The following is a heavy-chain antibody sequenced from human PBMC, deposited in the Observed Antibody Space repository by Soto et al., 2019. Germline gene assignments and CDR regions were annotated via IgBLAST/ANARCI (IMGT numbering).Heavy chain of an antibody. J-gene: IGHJ4*02. CDR3: AKGLYGGYGAVPHY. Sequence: EVQLLESGGGVVQPGGSLRLSCAASGFTFSSYAMTWVRQAPGKGLEWVSAIRGSGDNTYYEDSVKGRFTISRDSSKNPLSLQMDSLRVEYTAVYYCAKGLYGGYGAVPHYWGQGTLVTVSS. V-gene: IGHV3-23*01. CDR2: IRGSGDNT. D-gene: IGHD5-12*01. CDR1: GFTFSSYA.